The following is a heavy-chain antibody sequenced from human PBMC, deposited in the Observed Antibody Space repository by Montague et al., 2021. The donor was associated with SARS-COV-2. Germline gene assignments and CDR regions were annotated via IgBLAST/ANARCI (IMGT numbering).Heavy chain of an antibody. J-gene: IGHJ3*02. V-gene: IGHV4-39*01. D-gene: IGHD3-3*01. CDR2: LFYSVNT. CDR3: ARTNYDFWRGHQRGGAFDI. CDR1: GGSISGSDYY. Sequence: SETLSLTCTVSGGSISGSDYYWGWIRQPPGKGLEWIGSLFYSVNTYYXPSLKSRVTISVDTSKNQFSLKLSSVTAADTAVYYCARTNYDFWRGHQRGGAFDIWGQGTMVTVSS.